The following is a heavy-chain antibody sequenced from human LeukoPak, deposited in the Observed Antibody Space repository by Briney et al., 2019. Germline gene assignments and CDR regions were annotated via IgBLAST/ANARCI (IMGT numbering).Heavy chain of an antibody. CDR2: IYYSGST. J-gene: IGHJ3*02. CDR1: GGSISSGGYY. D-gene: IGHD3-22*01. Sequence: SQTLSLTCTVSGGSISSGGYYWSWIRQHPGKGLEWIGYIYYSGSTSYNPSLKSRVTISLDTSKNQFSLKLSSVTAADTAVYYCASLYYESNAFDIWGQGTMVTVSS. CDR3: ASLYYESNAFDI. V-gene: IGHV4-31*03.